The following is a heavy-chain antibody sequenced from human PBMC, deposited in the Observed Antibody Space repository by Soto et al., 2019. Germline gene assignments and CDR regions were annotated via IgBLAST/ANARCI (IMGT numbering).Heavy chain of an antibody. D-gene: IGHD3-10*01. J-gene: IGHJ6*02. CDR1: GFTVSGNY. CDR2: IYSGGST. V-gene: IGHV3-53*02. CDR3: ASDGGLAGDGMDV. Sequence: EMQLVETGGDLIQPGGSLRLSCAASGFTVSGNYMSWVRQAPGKGLEWVSVIYSGGSTEYADSVKSRFTISRDNSNNTLYIEKNSLSADDTAVYYCASDGGLAGDGMDVWGQGTTVTVSS.